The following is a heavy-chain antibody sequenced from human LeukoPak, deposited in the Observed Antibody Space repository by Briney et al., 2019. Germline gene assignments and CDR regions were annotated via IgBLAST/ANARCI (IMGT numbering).Heavy chain of an antibody. CDR3: AKVSSGWYVNYYFDY. CDR1: GFTFSNYG. J-gene: IGHJ4*02. Sequence: PGGTLRLSCAASGFTFSNYGLSWVRQAPGKGLEWVSAISGSGGSTYYADSVKGRFTISRDNSKNTLYLQMNSLRAEDTAVYYCAKVSSGWYVNYYFDYWGQGTLVTVSS. CDR2: ISGSGGST. D-gene: IGHD6-19*01. V-gene: IGHV3-23*01.